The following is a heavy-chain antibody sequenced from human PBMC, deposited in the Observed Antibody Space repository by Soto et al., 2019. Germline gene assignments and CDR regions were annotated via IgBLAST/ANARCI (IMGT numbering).Heavy chain of an antibody. CDR3: ARGLSTGATMGDY. J-gene: IGHJ4*02. Sequence: QVQLLQSGPEVKRPGASVRVSCKTFGYSFPTYGISWVRQAPGQVREWMGWSNTYNGNTNYAQSLQGRVTMTTYTSTHTAYMELRSMRADDTAVYYWARGLSTGATMGDYCGQGTLVTVSS. D-gene: IGHD5-12*01. CDR2: SNTYNGNT. V-gene: IGHV1-18*01. CDR1: GYSFPTYG.